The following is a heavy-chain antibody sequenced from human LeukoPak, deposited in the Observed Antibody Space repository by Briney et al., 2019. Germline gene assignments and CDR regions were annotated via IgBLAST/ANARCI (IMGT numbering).Heavy chain of an antibody. D-gene: IGHD2-2*01. CDR1: GGTFSIYA. CDR3: ARGYCSSTSCYGGSY. CDR2: IIPILGIA. Sequence: GASVKVSCKASGGTFSIYAITWVRQAPGQGLEWMGRIIPILGIANYAQKFQGRVTITADKSTSTAYMELSSLRSEDTAVYYCARGYCSSTSCYGGSYWGQGTLVTVSS. V-gene: IGHV1-69*04. J-gene: IGHJ4*02.